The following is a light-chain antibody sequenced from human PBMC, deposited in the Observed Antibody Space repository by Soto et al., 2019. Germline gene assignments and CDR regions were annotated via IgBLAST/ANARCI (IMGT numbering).Light chain of an antibody. Sequence: EVVLTQSPATLSLSPGERATLSCRASQSVSTYLAWYQQRPGQAPRLLLYDASNRATGIPARFSGSGSGTDFTLTISSLEPEDFAVYYCQQRQQRSNWLTFGGGTKVEMK. J-gene: IGKJ4*01. CDR3: QQRQQRSNWLT. CDR2: DAS. CDR1: QSVSTY. V-gene: IGKV3-11*01.